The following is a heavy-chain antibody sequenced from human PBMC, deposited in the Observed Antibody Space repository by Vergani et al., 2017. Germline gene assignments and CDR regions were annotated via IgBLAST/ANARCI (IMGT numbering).Heavy chain of an antibody. Sequence: QVQLVQSGAEVKKPGASVKVSCKASGYTFTSYAMHWVRQAPGQRLEWMGWINAGNGNTKYSQKFQGRVTITRYTSASTAYMELSSLRSEDTAVYYCARVGAVAGPYYFYYWGQGTLVTVSS. CDR1: GYTFTSYA. J-gene: IGHJ4*02. CDR3: ARVGAVAGPYYFYY. V-gene: IGHV1-3*01. CDR2: INAGNGNT. D-gene: IGHD6-19*01.